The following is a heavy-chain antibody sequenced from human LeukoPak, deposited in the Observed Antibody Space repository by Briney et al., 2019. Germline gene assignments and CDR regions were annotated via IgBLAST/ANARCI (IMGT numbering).Heavy chain of an antibody. CDR2: IYPNSGDT. Sequence: ASVKVSCKASGYTFSGYYMHWVRQAPGQGLEWMGWIYPNSGDTKYAQKFQGRVTVTRDTSISTAFMEVSRLTSDDTAVYYCARSGSDAFDIWGQGTMATVSS. CDR3: ARSGSDAFDI. V-gene: IGHV1-2*02. D-gene: IGHD1-26*01. CDR1: GYTFSGYY. J-gene: IGHJ3*02.